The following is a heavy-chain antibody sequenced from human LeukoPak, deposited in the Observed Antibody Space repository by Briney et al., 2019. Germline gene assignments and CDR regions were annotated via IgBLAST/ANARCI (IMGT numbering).Heavy chain of an antibody. CDR1: GYTFTGYY. CDR2: ISNYNGNT. D-gene: IGHD2-15*01. J-gene: IGHJ6*03. CDR3: ARSYCSGGSCARPYYYYYMDV. Sequence: ASVKVSCKASGYTFTGYYMHWVRQAPGQGLEWMGWISNYNGNTNYAQKLQGRVTMTTDTSKSTAYMELRSLRSDDTAVYYCARSYCSGGSCARPYYYYYMDVWGKGTTVTVSS. V-gene: IGHV1-18*04.